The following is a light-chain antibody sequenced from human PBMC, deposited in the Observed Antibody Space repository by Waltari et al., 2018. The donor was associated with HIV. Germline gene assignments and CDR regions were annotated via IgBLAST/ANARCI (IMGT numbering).Light chain of an antibody. J-gene: IGLJ1*01. CDR2: SNN. V-gene: IGLV1-44*01. CDR1: RSNIGSTT. CDR3: AAWDDSLNGYV. Sequence: QSVLTQPPSASGTPGQRVTLSCSGSRSNIGSTTVNWYQQLPGTAPQPLIYSNNQRPSGVPDRFSGSKSGASASLAISGLQSEDEADYCCAAWDDSLNGYVFGTGTKVTVL.